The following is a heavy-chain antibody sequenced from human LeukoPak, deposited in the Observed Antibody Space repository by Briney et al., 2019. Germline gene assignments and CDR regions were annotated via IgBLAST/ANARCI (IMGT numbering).Heavy chain of an antibody. CDR2: ISGYNGPT. V-gene: IGHV1-18*01. J-gene: IGHJ4*02. Sequence: ASVTVSCKASGYTFPDYGISWVRQAPGQGLEWVGWISGYNGPTNYAQKFQGRVTMTTDTSTSTVYMELRTLRSDDTAVYYCARDQNIAGRPDYWGQGTLVTVSS. CDR3: ARDQNIAGRPDY. D-gene: IGHD6-6*01. CDR1: GYTFPDYG.